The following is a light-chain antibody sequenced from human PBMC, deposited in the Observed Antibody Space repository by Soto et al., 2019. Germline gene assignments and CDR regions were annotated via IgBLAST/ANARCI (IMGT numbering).Light chain of an antibody. CDR1: ETVSED. CDR3: QQYNNWSYT. J-gene: IGKJ2*01. V-gene: IGKV3D-15*01. CDR2: AVS. Sequence: EILLTQSPGTLSLSPGQRATLSCRTRETVSEDQLAWYQQKPGQAPRLVIFAVSIRAPGIPDRFSGSGSGTDFTLTISSLQSEDFAVYYCQQYNNWSYTFGQGTKLEIK.